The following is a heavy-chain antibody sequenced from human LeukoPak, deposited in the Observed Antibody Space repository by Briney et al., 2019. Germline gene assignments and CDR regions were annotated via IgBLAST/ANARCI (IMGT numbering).Heavy chain of an antibody. D-gene: IGHD5-18*01. V-gene: IGHV3-23*01. CDR3: AKGGGYSYGYINY. J-gene: IGHJ4*02. CDR1: GFTFSSFA. Sequence: GGSLRLSCAASGFTFSSFAMSWVRQAPGKGLEWVSLTGSGGSTFYADSVTGRFTISRDNSKNTLSLQMSSLRAEDTAVYYCAKGGGYSYGYINYWGQGTLVTVSS. CDR2: TGSGGST.